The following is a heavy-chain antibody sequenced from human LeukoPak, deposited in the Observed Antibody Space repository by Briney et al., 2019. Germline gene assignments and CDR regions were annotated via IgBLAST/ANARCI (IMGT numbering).Heavy chain of an antibody. CDR1: GYSFTSYS. V-gene: IGHV5-51*01. J-gene: IGHJ4*02. CDR3: ARRVDGYNLD. CDR2: IYPVESDT. D-gene: IGHD5-24*01. Sequence: GESLNISGQASGYSFTSYSTGWVRQMPGKGLERMGIIYPVESDTRSSPPFQGQVTISADKSISTAYLQWSSLKASDTAMYYCARRVDGYNLDWGQGTLVTVSS.